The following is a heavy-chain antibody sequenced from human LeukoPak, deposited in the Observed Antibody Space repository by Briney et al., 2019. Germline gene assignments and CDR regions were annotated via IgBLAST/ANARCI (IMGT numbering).Heavy chain of an antibody. Sequence: GGSLRLSCAASGFTFSSYAMSWVRQAPGKGLEWVANIKQDGSEKYYVDSVKGRFTISRDNAKNSLYLQMNSLRAEDTAVYYCARDTYSGYDLRDDYWGQGTLVTVSS. V-gene: IGHV3-7*01. CDR1: GFTFSSYA. J-gene: IGHJ4*02. D-gene: IGHD5-12*01. CDR3: ARDTYSGYDLRDDY. CDR2: IKQDGSEK.